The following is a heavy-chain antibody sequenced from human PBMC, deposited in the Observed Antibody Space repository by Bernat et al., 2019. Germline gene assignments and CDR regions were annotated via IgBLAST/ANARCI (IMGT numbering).Heavy chain of an antibody. CDR3: AKATDPKDITMINS. CDR1: GFTFSTYG. Sequence: QVHLVESGGGVVQPGRSLRLSCAASGFTFSTYGMHWVHQAPGKGLEWVVVISYDGSNKYYADSVKGRFTISRDNSKNTLYLQMNSLRAEDTAVYYCAKATDPKDITMINSWGQGTLVIVSS. CDR2: ISYDGSNK. J-gene: IGHJ4*02. V-gene: IGHV3-30*18. D-gene: IGHD3-22*01.